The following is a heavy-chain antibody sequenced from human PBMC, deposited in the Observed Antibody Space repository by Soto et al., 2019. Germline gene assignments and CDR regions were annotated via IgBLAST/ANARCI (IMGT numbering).Heavy chain of an antibody. D-gene: IGHD2-15*01. V-gene: IGHV4-59*12. CDR3: ARGYCSGGSCYSNSNWFDP. CDR2: IYYTGST. Sequence: PSETLSLTCTVSGGSISGYYCSWIRQPPGKRLEWIGYIYYTGSTNYNPSLKSRVTISVDRSKNQFSLKLSSVTAADTAVYYCARGYCSGGSCYSNSNWFDPWGQGTLVTVSS. CDR1: GGSISGYY. J-gene: IGHJ5*02.